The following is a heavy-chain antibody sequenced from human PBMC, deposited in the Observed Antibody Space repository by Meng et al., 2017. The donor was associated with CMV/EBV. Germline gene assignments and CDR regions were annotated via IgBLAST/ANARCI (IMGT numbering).Heavy chain of an antibody. V-gene: IGHV4-4*07. CDR1: GGSISSYY. J-gene: IGHJ4*02. CDR3: ARVLRWNGVIDY. CDR2: IYTSGST. Sequence: GHLEWAGLGLVQPSEPLSLTCTVSGGSISSYYWSWIRRPAGKGLEWIGRIYTSGSTNYNPPLKSRVTMSVDTSKNQFSLKLSSVTAADTAVYYCARVLRWNGVIDYWGQGTLVTVSS. D-gene: IGHD4-23*01.